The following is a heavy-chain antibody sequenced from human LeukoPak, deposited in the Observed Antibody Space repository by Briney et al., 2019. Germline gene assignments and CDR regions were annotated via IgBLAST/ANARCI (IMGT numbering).Heavy chain of an antibody. CDR2: IYSGGST. J-gene: IGHJ6*02. CDR3: GRDPYSRSWSYGMDV. CDR1: GFTVSSNY. Sequence: GGSLRLSCAASGFTVSSNYMSWVRQAPGKGLEWVSVIYSGGSTYYADSVKGRFTISRDNAKSSLYLQMNSLRTEDTAVYYCGRDPYSRSWSYGMDVWGQGTTVTVSS. V-gene: IGHV3-53*01. D-gene: IGHD6-13*01.